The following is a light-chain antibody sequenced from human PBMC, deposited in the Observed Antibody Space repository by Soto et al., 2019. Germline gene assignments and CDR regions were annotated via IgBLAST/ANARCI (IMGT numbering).Light chain of an antibody. CDR2: DAS. J-gene: IGKJ4*01. Sequence: ENVLTQSPASLSLSPGERATLSCRSSQDLSTYLAWYQHKPGQAPRLLIYDASKRATGIPARFSGSGSGLDFSLTLRRLEPEDFAVYFCPQRDNGGGVFGGGTKVEI. V-gene: IGKV3-11*01. CDR3: PQRDNGGGV. CDR1: QDLSTY.